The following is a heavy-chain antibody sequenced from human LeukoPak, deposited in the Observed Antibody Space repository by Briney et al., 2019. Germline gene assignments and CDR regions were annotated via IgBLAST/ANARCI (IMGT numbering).Heavy chain of an antibody. D-gene: IGHD3-16*01. CDR1: GYTFTSYD. J-gene: IGHJ6*02. CDR2: MNPNSGNT. V-gene: IGHV1-8*01. CDR3: ARSLITNYNDYVWEPHYYYGMDV. Sequence: ASVKVSCKASGYTFTSYDINWVRQATGQGLEWMGWMNPNSGNTGYAQKFQGRVTMTRNTSISTAYMELSSLRSEDTAVYYCARSLITNYNDYVWEPHYYYGMDVWGQGTTVTVSS.